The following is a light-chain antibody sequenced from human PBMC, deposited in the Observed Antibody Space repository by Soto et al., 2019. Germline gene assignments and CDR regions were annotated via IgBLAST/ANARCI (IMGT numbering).Light chain of an antibody. Sequence: QSALTQPASVSGSPGQSITISCTGTSSDVGANNHVSWYQQLPGKAPKLMIYDVRNRPSGISNRFSGSKSGNMASLIISGLQAEDEADYYCSSYTSSSTHVFGGGTKLTVL. V-gene: IGLV2-14*01. J-gene: IGLJ2*01. CDR2: DVR. CDR1: SSDVGANNH. CDR3: SSYTSSSTHV.